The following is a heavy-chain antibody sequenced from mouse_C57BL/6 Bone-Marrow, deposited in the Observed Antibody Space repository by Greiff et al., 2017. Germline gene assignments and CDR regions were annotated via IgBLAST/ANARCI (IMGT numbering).Heavy chain of an antibody. CDR3: ARPLLLRYGYAMDY. CDR1: GFTFSSYT. Sequence: EVQRVESGGGLVKPGGSLKLSCAASGFTFSSYTMSWVRQTLEKRLEWVATISGGGGNTYYPDSVKGRFTISRDNAKNTLYLQMSSLRSEDTALYYCARPLLLRYGYAMDYWGQGTSVTVSS. CDR2: ISGGGGNT. J-gene: IGHJ4*01. V-gene: IGHV5-9*01. D-gene: IGHD1-1*01.